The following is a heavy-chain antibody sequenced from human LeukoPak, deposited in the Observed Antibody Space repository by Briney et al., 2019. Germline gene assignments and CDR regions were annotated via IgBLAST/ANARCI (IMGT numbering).Heavy chain of an antibody. CDR2: IWYDGSNQ. CDR3: ARGYSYSSSAAPHT. D-gene: IGHD6-6*01. CDR1: GFTFSTCG. V-gene: IGHV3-33*01. Sequence: GGSLRLSCAASGFTFSTCGMHWVRQAPGKGLEWVAVIWYDGSNQYYADSVKGRFTISRDNSKNTLYLQMNSLRAEDTAVYYCARGYSYSSSAAPHTWGQGTLVTVSS. J-gene: IGHJ4*02.